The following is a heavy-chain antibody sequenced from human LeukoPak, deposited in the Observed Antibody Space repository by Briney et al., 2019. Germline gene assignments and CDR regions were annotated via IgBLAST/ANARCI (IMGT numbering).Heavy chain of an antibody. D-gene: IGHD3-9*01. CDR2: TYYTGST. CDR1: GDSVSNSLKY. Sequence: PSETLSPTCTVSGDSVSNSLKYWGWIRQPPGKGLEWIGNTYYTGSTYSNPTLKSRVTMSVDTSKNQFSLKLSSVTAADTAVYYCARLTKGRYFDYIFDYWGQGTLLTVSS. V-gene: IGHV4-39*01. CDR3: ARLTKGRYFDYIFDY. J-gene: IGHJ4*02.